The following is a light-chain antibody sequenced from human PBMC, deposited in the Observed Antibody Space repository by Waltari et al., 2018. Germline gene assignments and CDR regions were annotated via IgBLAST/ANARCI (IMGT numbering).Light chain of an antibody. V-gene: IGKV1D-12*01. CDR2: GAS. CDR3: QPAYSFPFT. CDR1: QGISIW. Sequence: DIHMTQSPSSVSASVGDTVTITCRASQGISIWLAWYQQRPGRAPKLLIYGASSLQSGVPSRFSGSGSGTDFTLTITSLQPEDFATYYCQPAYSFPFTFGGGTRVEI. J-gene: IGKJ4*01.